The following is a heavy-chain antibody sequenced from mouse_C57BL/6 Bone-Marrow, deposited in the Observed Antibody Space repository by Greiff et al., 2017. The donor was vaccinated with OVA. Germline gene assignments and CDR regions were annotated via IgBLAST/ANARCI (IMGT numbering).Heavy chain of an antibody. J-gene: IGHJ3*01. Sequence: EVKLVESGAGLVKPGGSLKLSCAASGFTFSSYAMSWVRQTPEKRLEWVAYISSGGDYIYYADSVKGRFTISRDNARNTLYLQMSSLKSEDTAMYYCTRARSDCDGAGWFAYWGQGTLVTVSA. CDR3: TRARSDCDGAGWFAY. CDR2: ISSGGDYI. D-gene: IGHD2-4*01. V-gene: IGHV5-9-1*02. CDR1: GFTFSSYA.